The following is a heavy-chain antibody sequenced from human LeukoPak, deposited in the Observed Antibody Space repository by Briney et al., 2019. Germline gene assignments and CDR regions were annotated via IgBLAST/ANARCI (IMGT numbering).Heavy chain of an antibody. Sequence: AGGSLRLSCAASGFTFSSYGMHWVRQAPGKGLEWVAVISYDGSNKYYADSVKGRFTISRDNSKNTLYLQMNSLRAEDTALYYCAKALAYSGSYYPHFDYWGQGTLVTVSS. CDR1: GFTFSSYG. D-gene: IGHD1-26*01. V-gene: IGHV3-30*18. CDR2: ISYDGSNK. CDR3: AKALAYSGSYYPHFDY. J-gene: IGHJ4*02.